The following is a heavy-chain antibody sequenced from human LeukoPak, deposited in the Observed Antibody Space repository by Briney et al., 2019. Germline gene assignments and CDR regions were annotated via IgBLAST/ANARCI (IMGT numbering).Heavy chain of an antibody. J-gene: IGHJ4*02. CDR3: ARGHLTDLTGYYPPAYTDFDY. Sequence: ASVKVSCEASGYTFTSYGISWVRQAPGQGLEWMGWISAYNGNTNYAQKLQGRVTMTTDTSTGTAYMELRSLRSDDTAVYYCARGHLTDLTGYYPPAYTDFDYWGQGTLVTVSS. D-gene: IGHD3-9*01. CDR1: GYTFTSYG. V-gene: IGHV1-18*01. CDR2: ISAYNGNT.